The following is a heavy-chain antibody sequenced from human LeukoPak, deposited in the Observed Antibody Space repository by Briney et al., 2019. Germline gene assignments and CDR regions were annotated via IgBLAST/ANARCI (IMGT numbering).Heavy chain of an antibody. CDR2: INPNSGGT. V-gene: IGHV1-2*02. J-gene: IGHJ6*02. Sequence: GASVKVCCKASGYTFTGYYMHWVRQAPGQGLEWMGWINPNSGGTNYAQKFQGRVTMTRGTSISTAYMELSRLRSDDTAVYYCARDLGPYYYYGMGVWGQGTTVTVSS. CDR3: ARDLGPYYYYGMGV. CDR1: GYTFTGYY.